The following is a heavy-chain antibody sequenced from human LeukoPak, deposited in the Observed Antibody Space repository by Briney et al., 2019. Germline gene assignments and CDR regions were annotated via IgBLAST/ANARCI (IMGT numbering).Heavy chain of an antibody. D-gene: IGHD3-3*01. CDR2: SRGKANSYTT. Sequence: GGSLRLSCAASGFTLSDYAMDWVRQAPGKGLEWLGRSRGKANSYTTEYAASVQGRFSISRDGSKNSLYLQMDSLRTDDTAVYYCARVTRQITYYDFWSGYPDYWGQGTLVTVSS. V-gene: IGHV3-72*01. CDR1: GFTLSDYA. CDR3: ARVTRQITYYDFWSGYPDY. J-gene: IGHJ4*02.